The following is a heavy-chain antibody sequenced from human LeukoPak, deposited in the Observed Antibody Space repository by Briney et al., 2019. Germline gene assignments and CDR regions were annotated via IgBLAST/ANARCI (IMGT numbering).Heavy chain of an antibody. D-gene: IGHD3-10*01. V-gene: IGHV1-8*01. J-gene: IGHJ5*02. CDR2: MNPNSGDT. Sequence: GASVKVSCKASGYTFTSYDINWVRQATGQGLECMGWMNPNSGDTGYVQKFQGRVTMTRNTSISTAYMELSSLRSEDTAVYYCARGRMVRGVTWWFDPWGQGTLVTVSS. CDR1: GYTFTSYD. CDR3: ARGRMVRGVTWWFDP.